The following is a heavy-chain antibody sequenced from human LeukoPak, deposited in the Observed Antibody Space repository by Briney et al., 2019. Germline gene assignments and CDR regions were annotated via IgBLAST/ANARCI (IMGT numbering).Heavy chain of an antibody. Sequence: GSSVKVSCKASGGTFSSYAISWVRQAPGQGLEWMGGIIPIFGTANYAQKFQGRVTITADESTSTAYMELSSLRSEDTAVYYCASYYDFWSGYYTGSRDPEYYYYMDVWGKGTTVTVSS. CDR2: IIPIFGTA. J-gene: IGHJ6*03. CDR3: ASYYDFWSGYYTGSRDPEYYYYMDV. V-gene: IGHV1-69*01. CDR1: GGTFSSYA. D-gene: IGHD3-3*01.